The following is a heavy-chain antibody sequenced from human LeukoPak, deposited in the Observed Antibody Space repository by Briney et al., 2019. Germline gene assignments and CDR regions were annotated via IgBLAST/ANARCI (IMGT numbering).Heavy chain of an antibody. D-gene: IGHD2-15*01. CDR3: ARDRGYCSGGTCFVSYFDL. J-gene: IGHJ4*02. CDR1: AFTFSNYW. CDR2: IKQDGSQK. V-gene: IGHV3-7*01. Sequence: PGGSLRLSCAASAFTFSNYWMGWARQAPGRGLEWVASIKQDGSQKYYVDSVKGRFTISRDSAKNSLYLQMNSLRAEDTAVYYCARDRGYCSGGTCFVSYFDLWGQGTLVTVSS.